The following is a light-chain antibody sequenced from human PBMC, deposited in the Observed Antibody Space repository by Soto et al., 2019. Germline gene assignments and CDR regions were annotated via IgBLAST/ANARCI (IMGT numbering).Light chain of an antibody. V-gene: IGKV3D-20*01. CDR3: QQYGSSPQT. Sequence: EIVLTQSPATLSLSPGKRATLSCGASQSVSSSYVAWYQQKPGLAPRLLIYDASTRATGIPDRFSGRGSGTGFTLAISRLEPEDFAVYYCQQYGSSPQTFGQGTKVDIK. CDR1: QSVSSSY. J-gene: IGKJ1*01. CDR2: DAS.